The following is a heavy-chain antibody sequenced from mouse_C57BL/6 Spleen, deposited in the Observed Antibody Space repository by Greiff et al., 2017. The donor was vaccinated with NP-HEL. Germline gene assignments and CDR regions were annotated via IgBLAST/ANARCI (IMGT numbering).Heavy chain of an antibody. CDR1: GYAFSSYW. CDR3: ARDYGSSYDWYFDV. V-gene: IGHV1-80*01. CDR2: IYPGDGDT. D-gene: IGHD1-1*01. J-gene: IGHJ1*03. Sequence: VQRVESGAELVKPGASVKISCKASGYAFSSYWMNWVKQRPGKGLEWIGQIYPGDGDTNYNGKFKGKATLTADKSSSTAYMQLSSLTSEDSAVYFCARDYGSSYDWYFDVWGTGTTVTVSS.